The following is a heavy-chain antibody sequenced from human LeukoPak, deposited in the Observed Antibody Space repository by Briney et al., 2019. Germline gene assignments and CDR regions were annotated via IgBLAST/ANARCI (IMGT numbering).Heavy chain of an antibody. Sequence: PSETLSLTCAVYGGSFSGYYWSWIRQPPGKGLEWIGEINHSGSTNYNPSLKSRVTISVDTSKNQFSLKLSSVTAADTAVYYCARRGRDTAMVIWSGHNFDYWGQGTLVTVSS. J-gene: IGHJ4*02. CDR1: GGSFSGYY. D-gene: IGHD5-18*01. CDR3: ARRGRDTAMVIWSGHNFDY. V-gene: IGHV4-34*01. CDR2: INHSGST.